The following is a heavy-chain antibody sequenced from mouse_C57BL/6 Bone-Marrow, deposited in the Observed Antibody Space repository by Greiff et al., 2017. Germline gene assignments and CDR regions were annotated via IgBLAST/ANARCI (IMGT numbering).Heavy chain of an antibody. Sequence: VQLQQPGAELVMPGASVKLSCKASGYTFTSYWMHWVKQRPGQGLEWIGEIDPSDSYTNYNQKFKGKSTLTVDKSSSTAYMQLSSLTSEDSAVYYCARELGQRRYFDVWGTGTTVTVSS. V-gene: IGHV1-69*01. CDR2: IDPSDSYT. CDR1: GYTFTSYW. J-gene: IGHJ1*03. D-gene: IGHD4-1*01. CDR3: ARELGQRRYFDV.